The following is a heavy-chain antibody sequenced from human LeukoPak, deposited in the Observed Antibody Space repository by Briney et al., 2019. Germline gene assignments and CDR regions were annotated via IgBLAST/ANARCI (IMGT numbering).Heavy chain of an antibody. CDR3: ARAAAGTDY. D-gene: IGHD6-13*01. Sequence: SETLSLTCTVSGGSISSYYWNWIRQPPGKGLEWIGYISHSGTTNYRPSLKSRVTISVDTSKNQFSLKLSSVTAADTAVYYCARAAAGTDYWGQGTLVTVSS. J-gene: IGHJ4*02. CDR1: GGSISSYY. V-gene: IGHV4-59*01. CDR2: ISHSGTT.